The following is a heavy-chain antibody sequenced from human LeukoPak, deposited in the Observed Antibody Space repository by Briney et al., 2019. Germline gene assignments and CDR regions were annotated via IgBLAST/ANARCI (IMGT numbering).Heavy chain of an antibody. CDR2: IYYSGSA. Sequence: SETLSLTCTVSGGSISSSSYYWGWIRQPPGKGLEWIGSIYYSGSAYYNPSLKSRVTISVDTSKNQFSLKLSSVTAADTAVYYCARHPKGYSNAEPGDYWGQGTLVTVSS. D-gene: IGHD4-11*01. CDR3: ARHPKGYSNAEPGDY. CDR1: GGSISSSSYY. V-gene: IGHV4-39*01. J-gene: IGHJ4*02.